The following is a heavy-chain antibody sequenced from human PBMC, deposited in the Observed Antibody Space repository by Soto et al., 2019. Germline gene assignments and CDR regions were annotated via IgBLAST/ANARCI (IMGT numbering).Heavy chain of an antibody. CDR2: ISGSGGGT. J-gene: IGHJ4*02. Sequence: PGGSLRLSCAGSGCTFSGYGMSWVREAPGKGLEWVSGISGSGGGTYYADSVKGRFTISRDSSKNTLYLQMNSLRVEDTAIYYCAKSIGDCSGGSCPPASYWGQGTLVTVSS. D-gene: IGHD2-15*01. V-gene: IGHV3-23*01. CDR1: GCTFSGYG. CDR3: AKSIGDCSGGSCPPASY.